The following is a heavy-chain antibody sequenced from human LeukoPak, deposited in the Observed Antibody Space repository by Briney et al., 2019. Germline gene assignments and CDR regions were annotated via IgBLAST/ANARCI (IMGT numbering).Heavy chain of an antibody. CDR2: IYYTGST. CDR1: GGSISSGDYY. Sequence: SETLSLTCTVSGGSISSGDYYWSWIRQPPGKGLEWIGYIYYTGSTYYDPSLKSRVTISVDTSKNQFSLKLSSVTAADTAVYYCARVDSSSPHFDYWGQGTLVTVSS. J-gene: IGHJ4*02. D-gene: IGHD6-13*01. CDR3: ARVDSSSPHFDY. V-gene: IGHV4-30-4*01.